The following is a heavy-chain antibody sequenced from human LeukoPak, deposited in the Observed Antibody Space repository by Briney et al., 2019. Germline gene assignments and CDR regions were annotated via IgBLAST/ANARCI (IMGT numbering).Heavy chain of an antibody. CDR2: IDPNSGGT. D-gene: IGHD3-22*01. CDR1: GYTFTGYY. J-gene: IGHJ1*01. V-gene: IGHV1-2*02. CDR3: ARASGSGYYLAEYFQH. Sequence: GASVKVSCKASGYTFTGYYMHWVRQAPGQGLEWMGWIDPNSGGTNYAQKFQGRVTMTRDTSISTAYMELSRLRSDDTAVYYCARASGSGYYLAEYFQHWGQGTLVTVSS.